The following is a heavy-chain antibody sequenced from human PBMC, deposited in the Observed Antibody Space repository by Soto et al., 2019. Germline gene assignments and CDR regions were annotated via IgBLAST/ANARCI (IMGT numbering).Heavy chain of an antibody. CDR3: ARESDFRDYHVFCFYAIDV. D-gene: IGHD4-17*01. J-gene: IGHJ6*02. V-gene: IGHV1-2*06. CDR2: INPNTGAT. CDR1: GYSLNDYH. Sequence: QVQLVQSGAEVKKPGASVKVSCKASGYSLNDYHIHWVRQAPGQGLEWMGRINPNTGATDYAQNFQGSVTMTRDTSISTAYMELNSLRSDDTAVYYCARESDFRDYHVFCFYAIDVWGQGTTVTVSS.